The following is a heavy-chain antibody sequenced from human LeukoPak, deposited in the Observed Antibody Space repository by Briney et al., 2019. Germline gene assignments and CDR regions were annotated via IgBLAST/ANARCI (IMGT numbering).Heavy chain of an antibody. CDR3: ARSSDSSGYSPGYFDY. D-gene: IGHD3-22*01. CDR2: THTSGST. V-gene: IGHV4-4*07. Sequence: SETLSLTCTVSGGSIGSYYWSWIRLPAGKGLEWIGRTHTSGSTNYNPSLKSRVTMSVDTSMNQFSLKLSSVTAADTAVYYCARSSDSSGYSPGYFDYWGQGTLVTVSS. J-gene: IGHJ4*02. CDR1: GGSIGSYY.